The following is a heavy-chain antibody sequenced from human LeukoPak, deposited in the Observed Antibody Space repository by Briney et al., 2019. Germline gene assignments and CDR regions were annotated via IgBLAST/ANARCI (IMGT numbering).Heavy chain of an antibody. CDR1: GYTVSTNY. CDR3: ARNFFGSGSLYFEPSYYFDY. CDR2: IYTDGTT. Sequence: QAGGSLRLSCAASGYTVSTNYMSWVRQAPGKGLEWVSIIYTDGTTKYADSVKGRFTMSRDNSKNTLFLQMNSLRAEDTAVYYCARNFFGSGSLYFEPSYYFDYWGQGTPVTVSS. J-gene: IGHJ4*02. D-gene: IGHD3-10*01. V-gene: IGHV3-53*01.